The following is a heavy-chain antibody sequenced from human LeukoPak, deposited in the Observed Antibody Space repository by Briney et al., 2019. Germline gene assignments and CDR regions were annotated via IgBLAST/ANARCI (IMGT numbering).Heavy chain of an antibody. J-gene: IGHJ4*02. CDR3: ARAYCGGDCYPL. CDR2: ISSNGGST. CDR1: GFTFSSYG. D-gene: IGHD2-21*02. V-gene: IGHV3-64*01. Sequence: GGSLRLSCAASGFTFSSYGMHWVRQAPGKGLEYVSAISSNGGSTYYANSVKGRFTISRDNSKNTLYLQMGSLRAEDMAVYYCARAYCGGDCYPLWGQGTLVTVSS.